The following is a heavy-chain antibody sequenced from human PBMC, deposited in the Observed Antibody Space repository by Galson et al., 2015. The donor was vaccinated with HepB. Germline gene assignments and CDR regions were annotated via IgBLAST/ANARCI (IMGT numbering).Heavy chain of an antibody. CDR3: ANGYDYIWGRYRSAHDY. CDR1: GFSFSSYA. Sequence: SLRLSCAASGFSFSSYAMSWVRQAPGKGLEWVSVISDSGDSTYYADSVKGRFTISRDNSKKTLYLQINSLRAQDTAVYYWANGYDYIWGRYRSAHDYWGQGTLVTVSS. D-gene: IGHD3-16*02. J-gene: IGHJ4*02. CDR2: ISDSGDST. V-gene: IGHV3-23*01.